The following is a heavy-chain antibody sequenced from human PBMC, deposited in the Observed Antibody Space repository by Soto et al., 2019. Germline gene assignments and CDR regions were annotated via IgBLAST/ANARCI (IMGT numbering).Heavy chain of an antibody. V-gene: IGHV4-4*02. Sequence: PSETLSLTCLVSGQSFKSNFWCACVRQPPEKDLEWIGKNHHRGSTIYTPPLKNRVTLSLDESKNEFSLNMDSVTAADTAIYYCVRSVILSGGSYKGLIRLHYFDTWGPGTLVTVSS. CDR3: VRSVILSGGSYKGLIRLHYFDT. CDR2: NHHRGST. J-gene: IGHJ4*02. CDR1: GQSFKSNFW. D-gene: IGHD3-3*01.